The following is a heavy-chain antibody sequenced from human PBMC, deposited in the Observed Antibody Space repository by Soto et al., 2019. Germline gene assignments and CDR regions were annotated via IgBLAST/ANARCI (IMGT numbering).Heavy chain of an antibody. CDR2: ISYDGSNK. D-gene: IGHD1-26*01. Sequence: PGGSLRLSCAASGFIFSNYGMHWVRQAPGKGLEWVAVISYDGSNKYYADSVKGRFTISRDNSKNTLYLQMSSLRAEDTAAYYCAKDVVAKLGATIGMDVWGQGTTVTVSS. CDR1: GFIFSNYG. V-gene: IGHV3-30*18. J-gene: IGHJ6*02. CDR3: AKDVVAKLGATIGMDV.